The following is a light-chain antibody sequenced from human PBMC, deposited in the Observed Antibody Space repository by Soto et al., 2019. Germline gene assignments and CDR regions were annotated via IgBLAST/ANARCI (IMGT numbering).Light chain of an antibody. CDR1: SSDVGSSNL. CDR2: EGS. J-gene: IGLJ2*01. Sequence: QSALTQPASVSGSPGQSITISCTGTSSDVGSSNLVSWYQHHPGKAPNLMIYEGSERPSGVYNRFSGSKSGNTASLTIAGLQAEDESDYYCSTYAGAVAFGAGTKLTVL. V-gene: IGLV2-23*01. CDR3: STYAGAVA.